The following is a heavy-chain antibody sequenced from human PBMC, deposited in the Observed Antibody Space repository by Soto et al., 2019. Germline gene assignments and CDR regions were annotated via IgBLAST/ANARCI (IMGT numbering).Heavy chain of an antibody. V-gene: IGHV1-69*13. CDR1: GGTFSSYA. CDR3: ARKGDYDFWSGSYYYYGMDV. CDR2: IIPIFGTA. J-gene: IGHJ6*02. Sequence: ASVKVSCKASGGTFSSYAISWVRQAPGQGLEWMGGIIPIFGTANYAQKFQGRVTITADESTSTAYMELSSLRSEDTAVYYCARKGDYDFWSGSYYYYGMDVWGQGTTVTVSS. D-gene: IGHD3-3*01.